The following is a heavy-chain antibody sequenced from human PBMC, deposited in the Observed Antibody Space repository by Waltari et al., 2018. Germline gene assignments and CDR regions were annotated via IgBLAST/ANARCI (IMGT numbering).Heavy chain of an antibody. J-gene: IGHJ4*02. CDR2: TNPILGIA. D-gene: IGHD6-6*01. CDR1: GGTFSSYT. Sequence: QVQLVQSGAEVKKPGSSVKVSCKASGGTFSSYTISWVRQAPGQGLEWMGRTNPILGIANYAQKFQGRVTITADKSTSTAYMELSSLRSEDTAVYYCAREYSSSSDFDYWGQGTLVTVSS. CDR3: AREYSSSSDFDY. V-gene: IGHV1-69*02.